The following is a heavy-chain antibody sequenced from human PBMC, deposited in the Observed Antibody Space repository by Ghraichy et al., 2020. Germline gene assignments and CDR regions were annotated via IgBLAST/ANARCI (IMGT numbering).Heavy chain of an antibody. V-gene: IGHV3-30*02. CDR3: AKDIWTSTDYLSDY. D-gene: IGHD3/OR15-3a*01. J-gene: IGHJ4*02. Sequence: GGSLRLSCAASGFTFSSYGMHWVRQAPGKGLEWVAFIRYDGSNKYYADSVKGRFTISRDNSKNTLYLQMNSLRAEDTAVYYCAKDIWTSTDYLSDYWGQGTLVTVSS. CDR2: IRYDGSNK. CDR1: GFTFSSYG.